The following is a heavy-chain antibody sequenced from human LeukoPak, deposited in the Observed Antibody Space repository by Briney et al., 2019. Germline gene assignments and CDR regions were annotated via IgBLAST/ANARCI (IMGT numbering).Heavy chain of an antibody. CDR2: ISGSSSII. J-gene: IGHJ4*02. CDR3: ARGESLGC. D-gene: IGHD3-10*01. V-gene: IGHV3-48*02. Sequence: GGSLRLSCAASGFTFSSYTKNWVRQAPGKGLEWVSYISGSSSIIYYADSVKGRFTISRDNAKNSLYLQMNSLRDEDTAVYYCARGESLGCWGQGTLVTVSS. CDR1: GFTFSSYT.